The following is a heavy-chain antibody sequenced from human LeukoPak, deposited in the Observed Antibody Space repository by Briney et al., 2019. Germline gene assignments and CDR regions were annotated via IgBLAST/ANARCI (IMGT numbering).Heavy chain of an antibody. CDR3: ARALCSGGSCYSGY. CDR2: INPNSGGT. V-gene: IGHV1-2*02. J-gene: IGHJ4*02. Sequence: ASVKVSCKASGYTFTGYYMHWVRQAPGQGLEWMGWINPNSGGTNYAQKFQGRVTMTRDTSISTAYMELSRLRSDDTAVYYCARALCSGGSCYSGYWGQGTLVTVSS. D-gene: IGHD2-15*01. CDR1: GYTFTGYY.